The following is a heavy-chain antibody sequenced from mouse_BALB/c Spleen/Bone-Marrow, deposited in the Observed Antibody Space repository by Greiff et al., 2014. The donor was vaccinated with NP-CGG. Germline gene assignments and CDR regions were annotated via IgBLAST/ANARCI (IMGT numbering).Heavy chain of an antibody. Sequence: VKLQESGAELVRPGTSVKMSCKASGYAFTNYLIEWVKQRPGQGLEWIGTINPGSGGTNYNEKFKGKATLTADKSSSTAYMQLSSLTSDDSAVYFCARRDGSYFDYWGQGTTLTVSS. CDR3: ARRDGSYFDY. D-gene: IGHD3-3*01. J-gene: IGHJ2*01. V-gene: IGHV1-54*01. CDR1: GYAFTNYL. CDR2: INPGSGGT.